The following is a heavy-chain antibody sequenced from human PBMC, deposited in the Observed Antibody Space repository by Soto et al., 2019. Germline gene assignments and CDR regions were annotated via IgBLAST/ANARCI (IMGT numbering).Heavy chain of an antibody. CDR1: GFTFSSYG. V-gene: IGHV3-30*18. J-gene: IGHJ6*02. CDR2: ISYDGSNK. Sequence: QVQLVESGGGVVQPGRSLRLSCAASGFTFSSYGMHWVRQAPGKGLEWVAVISYDGSNKYYADYVKGRFTISRDNSKNTLYLQMNSLRAEDTAVYYCAKDVVVGATPGLGDYYYYYGMDVWGQGTTVTVSS. D-gene: IGHD1-26*01. CDR3: AKDVVVGATPGLGDYYYYYGMDV.